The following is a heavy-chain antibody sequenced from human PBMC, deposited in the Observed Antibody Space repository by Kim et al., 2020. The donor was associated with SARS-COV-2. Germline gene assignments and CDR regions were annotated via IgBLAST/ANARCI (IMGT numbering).Heavy chain of an antibody. CDR1: GFTVSNNY. CDR3: ARDQPRLGADIAPPDAFD. J-gene: IGHJ3*02. CDR2: IYSGVST. D-gene: IGHD5-12*01. V-gene: IGHV3-53*01. Sequence: GGSLRLSCAASGFTVSNNYMSWVRQAPGKGLEWVSVIYSGVSTYYAASVKCRFSISSDTSKNTLYLQMNRLSAENTAVYSCARDQPRLGADIAPPDAFD.